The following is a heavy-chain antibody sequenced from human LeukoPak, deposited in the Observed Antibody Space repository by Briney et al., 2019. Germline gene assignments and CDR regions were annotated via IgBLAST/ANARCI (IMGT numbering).Heavy chain of an antibody. V-gene: IGHV4-61*10. CDR1: GGSISSGSYY. J-gene: IGHJ6*02. CDR3: ARDNGYYYDSSGYWDYYYYGMDV. Sequence: SETLSLTCTVSGGSISSGSYYWSWIRQPAGKGLEWIGYIYHSGSTNYNPSLKSRVTISVDKSKNQFSLKLSSVTAADTAVYYCARDNGYYYDSSGYWDYYYYGMDVWGQGTTVTVSS. D-gene: IGHD3-22*01. CDR2: IYHSGST.